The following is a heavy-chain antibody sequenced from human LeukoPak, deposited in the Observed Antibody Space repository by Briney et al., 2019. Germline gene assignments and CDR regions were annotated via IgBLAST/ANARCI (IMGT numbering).Heavy chain of an antibody. CDR1: GYAFTGYY. J-gene: IGHJ6*03. V-gene: IGHV1-2*02. Sequence: ASVKVSCKASGYAFTGYYIHWVRQAPGQGLEWMGWIHPNSGGTNYAQKFQGRVTMTRDTSISTAYMELSRLRSDDTAVYYCARSWTPLRDIVVVPAAQTRFYMDVWGKGTTVTISS. CDR2: IHPNSGGT. D-gene: IGHD2-2*01. CDR3: ARSWTPLRDIVVVPAAQTRFYMDV.